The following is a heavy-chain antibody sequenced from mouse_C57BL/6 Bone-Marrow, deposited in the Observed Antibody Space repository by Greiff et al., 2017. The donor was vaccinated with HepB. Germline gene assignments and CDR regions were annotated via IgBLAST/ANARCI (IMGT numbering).Heavy chain of an antibody. D-gene: IGHD1-1*01. CDR1: GYTFTSYW. J-gene: IGHJ1*03. CDR3: AIITTVVAEGYFDV. CDR2: IHPSDSET. Sequence: QVQLQQPGAELVKPGAPVKVSCKAFGYTFTSYWMHWVKQRPGQGLEWIGRIHPSDSETNYNQKFKGKATLTVDKSSSTAYMQLSSLTSEDSAVYYCAIITTVVAEGYFDVWGTGTTVTVSS. V-gene: IGHV1-74*01.